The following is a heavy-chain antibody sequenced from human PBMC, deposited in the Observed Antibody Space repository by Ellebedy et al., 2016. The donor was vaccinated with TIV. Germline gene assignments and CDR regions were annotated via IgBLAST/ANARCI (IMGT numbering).Heavy chain of an antibody. CDR1: GGSVSSGGYY. CDR3: ATDLRAYSSGWYYFED. Sequence: SETLSLXCTVSGGSVSSGGYYWSCIRQHPGTGLEWIGYIYYSGSTSYNPSLRSRVSISLDTSKNQFSLKLSSVTAADTAVYYCATDLRAYSSGWYYFEDWGQGILVTVSS. V-gene: IGHV4-31*03. CDR2: IYYSGST. J-gene: IGHJ4*02. D-gene: IGHD6-19*01.